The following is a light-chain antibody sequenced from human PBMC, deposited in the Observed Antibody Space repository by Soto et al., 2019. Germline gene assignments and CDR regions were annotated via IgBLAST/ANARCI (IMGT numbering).Light chain of an antibody. Sequence: QSVLTQPPSVSAAPGQKVAISCSGSSSSIGNNFVSWYRQLPGTAPKLLIYDNDKRPSGIPDRFSGFKSGTSATLGITGLQTGDAADYYCETWDSSLGAGVFGGGTKLTVL. CDR3: ETWDSSLGAGV. CDR2: DND. CDR1: SSSIGNNF. J-gene: IGLJ2*01. V-gene: IGLV1-51*01.